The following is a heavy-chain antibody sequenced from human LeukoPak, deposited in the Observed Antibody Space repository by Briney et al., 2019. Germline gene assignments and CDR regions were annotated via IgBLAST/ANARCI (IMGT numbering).Heavy chain of an antibody. V-gene: IGHV3-23*01. CDR1: DFSFITYA. CDR2: ISGGGDAT. J-gene: IGHJ5*02. CDR3: ASLTGDVP. D-gene: IGHD7-27*01. Sequence: GGSLRLSCAASDFSFITYAMSWVRQAPGKGLEWVSTISGGGDATYYADSVKGRFTISRDNAKNSLYLQMNSLRAEDTALYYCASLTGDVPWGQGTLVTVSS.